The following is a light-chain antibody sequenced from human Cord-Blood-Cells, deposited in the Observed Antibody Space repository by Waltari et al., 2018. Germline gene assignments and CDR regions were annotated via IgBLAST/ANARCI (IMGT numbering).Light chain of an antibody. CDR3: QQYGSSSVT. CDR1: QSVSSSY. V-gene: IGKV3-20*01. J-gene: IGKJ2*01. CDR2: GAS. Sequence: EIVLTQSPGTLSLSPGERVTLSCRASQSVSSSYLAWYQQKPGQAPRILIYGASSRATGIPDRFSGSGSGTDFTLTISRLEPEDFAVYYCQQYGSSSVTFGQGTKLEIK.